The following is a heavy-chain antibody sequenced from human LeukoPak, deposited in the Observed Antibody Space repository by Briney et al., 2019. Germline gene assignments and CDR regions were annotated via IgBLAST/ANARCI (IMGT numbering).Heavy chain of an antibody. Sequence: SQTLSLTCTVSGGSISSGGYYWSWIRQHPGKGLEWIGYIYYSGSTYYNPSLKSRVTISVDTSKNQFSLKLSSVTAADTAVYYCARTALIRFLEWSIYFDYWGQGTMVTVSS. CDR2: IYYSGST. D-gene: IGHD3-3*01. CDR3: ARTALIRFLEWSIYFDY. CDR1: GGSISSGGYY. V-gene: IGHV4-31*03. J-gene: IGHJ4*02.